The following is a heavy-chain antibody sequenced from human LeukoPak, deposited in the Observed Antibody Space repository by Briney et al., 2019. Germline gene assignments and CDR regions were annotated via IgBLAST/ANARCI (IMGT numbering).Heavy chain of an antibody. V-gene: IGHV3-33*08. Sequence: PGGSLRLSCAASGFTFSSYGMHWVRQAPGKGLEWVAFIRYDGSNKYYADSVKGRFTISRDNAKNSLYLQMNSLRAEDTAVYYCARWGESPRYYYYYMDVWGKGTTVTVSS. J-gene: IGHJ6*03. CDR2: IRYDGSNK. CDR3: ARWGESPRYYYYYMDV. CDR1: GFTFSSYG. D-gene: IGHD3-16*01.